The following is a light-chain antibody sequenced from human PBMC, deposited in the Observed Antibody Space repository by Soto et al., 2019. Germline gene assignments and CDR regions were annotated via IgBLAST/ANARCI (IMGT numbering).Light chain of an antibody. V-gene: IGKV3-11*01. Sequence: EIVLTQSPATLSLSPGQRATLSCRASQTVSSSLACYQQRPGQAPRLLIYDASNRATGIPARFIGSGSGTDFTLTINSLEPEDFAVYYCQQRSKWPLTFGGGTKVEIK. CDR2: DAS. CDR1: QTVSSS. J-gene: IGKJ4*01. CDR3: QQRSKWPLT.